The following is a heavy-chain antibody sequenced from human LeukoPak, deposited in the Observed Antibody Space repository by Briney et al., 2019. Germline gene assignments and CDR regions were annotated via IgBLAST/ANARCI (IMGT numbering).Heavy chain of an antibody. CDR3: ARGSGFTLLWFGELEDY. Sequence: ASVKVSCKASGYTFTSYDINWMRQATGQGLEWMGWMNPNSGNTGYAQKFQGRVTMTRNTSISTAYMELSSLRSEDTAVYYCARGSGFTLLWFGELEDYWGQGTLVTVSS. J-gene: IGHJ4*02. V-gene: IGHV1-8*01. CDR2: MNPNSGNT. D-gene: IGHD3-10*01. CDR1: GYTFTSYD.